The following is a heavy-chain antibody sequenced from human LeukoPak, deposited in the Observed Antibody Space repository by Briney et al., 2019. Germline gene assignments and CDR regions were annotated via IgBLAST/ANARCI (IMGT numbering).Heavy chain of an antibody. V-gene: IGHV3-43*02. CDR2: ISGDGGST. CDR1: GFTFDDYA. CDR3: AKDVSGTYYYDSSAPGFDP. Sequence: PGGSLRLSCAASGFTFDDYAMHWVRQAPGKGLEWVSLISGDGGSTYYADSVKGRFTISRDNSKNSLYPQMNSLRTEDTALYYCAKDVSGTYYYDSSAPGFDPWGQGTLVTVSS. D-gene: IGHD3-22*01. J-gene: IGHJ5*02.